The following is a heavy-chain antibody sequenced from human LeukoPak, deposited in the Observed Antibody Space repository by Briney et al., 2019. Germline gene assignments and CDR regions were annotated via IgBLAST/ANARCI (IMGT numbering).Heavy chain of an antibody. CDR2: IYTTGNT. J-gene: IGHJ4*02. D-gene: IGHD3-10*01. CDR3: AIPYRDGSGSDY. CDR1: GFTVSSNS. Sequence: PGGSLRLSCTVSGFTVSSNSMSWVRQAPGKGLEWVSFIYTTGNTHNSDSVKGRFTISRDSSKNTLYLQMNSLRAEDTAVYYCAIPYRDGSGSDYWGQGTLVTVSS. V-gene: IGHV3-53*01.